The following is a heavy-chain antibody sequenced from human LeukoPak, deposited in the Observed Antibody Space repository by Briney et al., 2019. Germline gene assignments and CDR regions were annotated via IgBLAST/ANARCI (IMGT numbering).Heavy chain of an antibody. Sequence: SETLSLTCTVYVGSFIGYYCSWIRQPPGKGLQCIGEIDHNGNTNYIPSLKSRLTISVDTYKNQFSLRLTAVTAADAAVYYCARDYGDVYDWGQGTLVTVSS. D-gene: IGHD5/OR15-5a*01. V-gene: IGHV4-34*01. CDR2: IDHNGNT. CDR3: ARDYGDVYD. J-gene: IGHJ4*02. CDR1: VGSFIGYY.